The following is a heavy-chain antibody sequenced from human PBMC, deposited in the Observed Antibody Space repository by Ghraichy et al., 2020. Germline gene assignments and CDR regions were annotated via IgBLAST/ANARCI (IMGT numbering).Heavy chain of an antibody. V-gene: IGHV3-48*02. Sequence: GESLNISCVGSGFTFTSYSMNWVRQSPGKGLEWVSFITSRSSTIFYADSVKGRFTISTDNALNSLYLQMNSLRDEDTAEYYCARGSTVVRFYYYDGMDVWGQGTTVTVSS. J-gene: IGHJ6*02. CDR2: ITSRSSTI. CDR1: GFTFTSYS. CDR3: ARGSTVVRFYYYDGMDV. D-gene: IGHD4-23*01.